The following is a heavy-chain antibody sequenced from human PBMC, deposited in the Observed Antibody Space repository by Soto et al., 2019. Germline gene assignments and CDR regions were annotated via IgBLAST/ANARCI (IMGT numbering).Heavy chain of an antibody. D-gene: IGHD3-10*01. CDR1: GGSISSGDYY. J-gene: IGHJ5*02. Sequence: SETLSLTCTVSGGSISSGDYYWSWIRQPPGKGLEWIGYIYYSGSTYYNPSLKSRVTISVDTSKNQFSLKLSSVTAADTAVYYCARGTRIENYGSGSLNWFDPWGQGTLVTVSS. CDR3: ARGTRIENYGSGSLNWFDP. CDR2: IYYSGST. V-gene: IGHV4-30-4*01.